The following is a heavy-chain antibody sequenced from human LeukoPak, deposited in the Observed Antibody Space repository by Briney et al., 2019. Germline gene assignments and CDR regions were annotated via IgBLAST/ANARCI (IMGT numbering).Heavy chain of an antibody. V-gene: IGHV3-33*01. Sequence: GRSLRLSCAASGFTFSSYGMHWVRQAPCKGLEWVAVIWYDGSNKYYADSVKGRFTISRDNSKSTLYLQMNSLRAEDTAVYYCARAGVAAAGFPNNWFDPWGQGTLVTVSS. CDR1: GFTFSSYG. CDR2: IWYDGSNK. J-gene: IGHJ5*02. CDR3: ARAGVAAAGFPNNWFDP. D-gene: IGHD6-13*01.